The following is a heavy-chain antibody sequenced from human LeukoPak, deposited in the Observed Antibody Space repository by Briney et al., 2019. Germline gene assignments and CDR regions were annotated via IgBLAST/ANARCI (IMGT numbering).Heavy chain of an antibody. Sequence: ASVKVSCKASGYTFTSYGISWVRQAPGQGLEWMGWISAYNGNTNYAQKLQGRVTMTTDTSTSTAYMELRSLRSEDTAVYYCAREAAAGTGLVWFDPWGQGTLVTVSS. V-gene: IGHV1-18*01. J-gene: IGHJ5*02. CDR1: GYTFTSYG. CDR3: AREAAAGTGLVWFDP. CDR2: ISAYNGNT. D-gene: IGHD6-13*01.